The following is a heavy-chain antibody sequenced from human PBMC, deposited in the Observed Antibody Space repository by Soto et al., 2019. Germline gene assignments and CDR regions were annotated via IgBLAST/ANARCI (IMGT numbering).Heavy chain of an antibody. CDR2: ISSSSSYI. D-gene: IGHD2-21*02. V-gene: IGHV3-21*01. CDR1: GFTFSSYS. Sequence: EVQLVESGGGLVKPGGSLRLSCAASGFTFSSYSMNWVRQAPGKGLEWVSSISSSSSYIYYADSVKGRFTISRDNAKNSLYLQMNSLRAEDTAVYYCASPILYGGNSASGPHDYWGQGTLVTVSS. J-gene: IGHJ4*02. CDR3: ASPILYGGNSASGPHDY.